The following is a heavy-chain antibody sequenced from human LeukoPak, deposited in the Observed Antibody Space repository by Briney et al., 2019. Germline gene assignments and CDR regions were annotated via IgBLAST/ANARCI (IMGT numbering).Heavy chain of an antibody. D-gene: IGHD4-17*01. CDR3: AKDPNGDYIGTFDI. J-gene: IGHJ3*02. Sequence: PGGSLRLSCAASGFTFSDYTMNWVRQAPGKGLEWVSSISGSGGSTQYAASVQGRFTISRDNSKNTLYLQMNSLRAEDTAVYYCAKDPNGDYIGTFDIWGQGTMVTVSS. V-gene: IGHV3-23*01. CDR2: ISGSGGST. CDR1: GFTFSDYT.